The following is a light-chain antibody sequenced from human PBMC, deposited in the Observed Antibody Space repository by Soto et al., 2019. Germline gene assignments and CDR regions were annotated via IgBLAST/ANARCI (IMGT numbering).Light chain of an antibody. CDR3: QQYNNFPWT. CDR2: DAS. Sequence: SASVGDRVTITCRASQSISSWLAWFQQKPGKAPNLLIYDASSLESGVPSRFSGSGSGTEFTLTISSLQPDDFATYYCQQYNNFPWTFGQGTKVDIK. CDR1: QSISSW. J-gene: IGKJ1*01. V-gene: IGKV1-5*01.